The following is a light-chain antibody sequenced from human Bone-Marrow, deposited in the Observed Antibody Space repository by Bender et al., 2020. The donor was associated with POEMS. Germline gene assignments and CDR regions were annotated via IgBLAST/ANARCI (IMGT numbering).Light chain of an antibody. J-gene: IGLJ2*01. CDR3: CSYAGRSTMI. Sequence: HSALTQPASVSGSPGQSITISCTGTSNDIGYYNLVSWYQQHPGKVPKLLVYEVTQRPSGISNRFSGSKSGNTASLTISGLQAEDEADYYCCSYAGRSTMIFGGGTKLTVL. CDR2: EVT. V-gene: IGLV2-23*02. CDR1: SNDIGYYNL.